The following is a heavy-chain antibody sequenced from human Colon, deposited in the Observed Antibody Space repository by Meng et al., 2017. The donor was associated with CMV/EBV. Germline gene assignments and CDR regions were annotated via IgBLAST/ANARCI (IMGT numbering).Heavy chain of an antibody. D-gene: IGHD4-17*01. CDR1: GFNFNGSW. J-gene: IGHJ4*02. CDR3: ARGHAKMTTVTYFDS. V-gene: IGHV3-7*01. CDR2: IKHDGVEK. Sequence: GGSLRLSCVASGFNFNGSWMNWVRQTPGKGLEWVAKIKHDGVEKYYGDSVRGRFTISRDNARNSLYLQMNSLGADDTAVYYCARGHAKMTTVTYFDSWGQGTLVTVSS.